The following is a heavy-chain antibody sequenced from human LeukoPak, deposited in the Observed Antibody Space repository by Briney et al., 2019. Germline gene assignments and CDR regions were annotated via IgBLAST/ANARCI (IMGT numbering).Heavy chain of an antibody. CDR1: GFTFSDYY. Sequence: GGSLRLSRAASGFTFSDYYMSWIRQAPGKGLEWVSYISSSGSTIYYADSVKGRFTISRDNAKNSLYLQMNSLRAEDTAVYYCARMSGSGWYGGSYFDYWGQGTLVTVSS. CDR3: ARMSGSGWYGGSYFDY. CDR2: ISSSGSTI. J-gene: IGHJ4*02. V-gene: IGHV3-11*01. D-gene: IGHD6-19*01.